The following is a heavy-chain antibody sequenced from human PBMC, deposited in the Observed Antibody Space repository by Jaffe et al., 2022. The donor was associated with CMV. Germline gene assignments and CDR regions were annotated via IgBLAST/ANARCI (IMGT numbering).Heavy chain of an antibody. J-gene: IGHJ6*03. V-gene: IGHV4-34*01. CDR3: AREGYCSSTSCQRGYYYYYMDV. Sequence: QVQLQQWGAGLLKPSETLSLTCAVYGGSFSGYYWSWIRQPPGKGLEWIGEINHSGSTNYNPSLKSRVTISVDTSKNQFSLKLSSVTAADTAVYYCAREGYCSSTSCQRGYYYYYMDVWGKGTTVTVSS. D-gene: IGHD2-2*01. CDR1: GGSFSGYY. CDR2: INHSGST.